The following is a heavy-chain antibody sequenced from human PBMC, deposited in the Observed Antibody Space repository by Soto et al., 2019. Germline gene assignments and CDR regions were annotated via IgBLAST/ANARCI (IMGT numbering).Heavy chain of an antibody. D-gene: IGHD5-12*01. CDR2: ITHDGGAT. Sequence: EVQLGESGGGLIQAGGSLRLSCVASVGNYEMNWVRQAPGKGLEWLALITHDGGATHYADSVKGRFTISRDNAKNTLYLQMNSLRDDDTSIYYCARGWVDGTQFDSWGQGALVTVSS. J-gene: IGHJ4*02. CDR1: VGNYE. CDR3: ARGWVDGTQFDS. V-gene: IGHV3-48*03.